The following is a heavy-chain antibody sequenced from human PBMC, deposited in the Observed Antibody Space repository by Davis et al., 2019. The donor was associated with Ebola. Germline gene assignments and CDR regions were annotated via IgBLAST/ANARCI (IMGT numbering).Heavy chain of an antibody. CDR1: GGSVSRGSYY. J-gene: IGHJ4*02. D-gene: IGHD2-21*01. CDR2: IYYSGST. V-gene: IGHV4-61*01. Sequence: MPSETLSLTCTVSGGSVSRGSYYWSWIRQPPGKGLEWIGYIYYSGSTNYNPSLKSRVTISVDTSKNQFSLKLSSVTAADTAVYYCARIWHTSGAFDYWGQGTLVTVSS. CDR3: ARIWHTSGAFDY.